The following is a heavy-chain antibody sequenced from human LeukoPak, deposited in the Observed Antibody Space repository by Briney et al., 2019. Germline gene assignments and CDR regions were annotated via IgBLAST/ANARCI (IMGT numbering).Heavy chain of an antibody. V-gene: IGHV3-30*18. J-gene: IGHJ4*02. Sequence: PGRSLRLSCAASGFTFSSYGMHWVRQAPGKGLEWVAVISYDGSNKYYADSVKGRFTISRDNSKNTLYLQMNSLRAEDTAVYYCAKEQSGVQSYWGQETLVTVSS. CDR1: GFTFSSYG. CDR3: AKEQSGVQSY. D-gene: IGHD3-10*01. CDR2: ISYDGSNK.